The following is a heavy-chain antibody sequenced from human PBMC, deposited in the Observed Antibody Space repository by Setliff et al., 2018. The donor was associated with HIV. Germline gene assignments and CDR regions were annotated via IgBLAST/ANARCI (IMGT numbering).Heavy chain of an antibody. D-gene: IGHD3-22*01. Sequence: GGSLRLSCAASGFTFSSYAMSWVRQAPGKGLEWVSTISAGGGDTYYADSVKGRFTISRDKSRNTLSLQMNSLRAEDTAVYYCARDRYYSGSSGYFYFDYWGQGTLITISS. V-gene: IGHV3-23*01. CDR3: ARDRYYSGSSGYFYFDY. CDR2: ISAGGGDT. J-gene: IGHJ4*02. CDR1: GFTFSSYA.